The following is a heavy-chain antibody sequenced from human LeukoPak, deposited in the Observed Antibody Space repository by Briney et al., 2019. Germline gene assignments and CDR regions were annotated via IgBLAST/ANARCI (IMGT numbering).Heavy chain of an antibody. V-gene: IGHV1-2*02. J-gene: IGHJ2*01. CDR1: GYTFTGYY. CDR3: ARPGYGDDWYFDL. D-gene: IGHD4-17*01. Sequence: ASVKVSCKPSGYTFTGYYLPWVRQAPGHVLAWIGWINPNRAATHYPQKFQGRVTMTRDTSISTAYMELSRLRSDDTAAYYCARPGYGDDWYFDLWGRGTLVTVSS. CDR2: INPNRAAT.